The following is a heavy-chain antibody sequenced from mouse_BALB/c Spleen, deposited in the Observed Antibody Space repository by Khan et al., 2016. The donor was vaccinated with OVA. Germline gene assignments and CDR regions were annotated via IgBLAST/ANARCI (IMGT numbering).Heavy chain of an antibody. CDR1: GFTFSSFG. V-gene: IGHV5-17*02. CDR3: ARSGGNFHWYFDV. Sequence: EVQLVESGGGLVQPGGSRKLSCAASGFTFSSFGMHWVRQAPKQGLEWVAYMSSGSSTIYYVDTVKGRFTISRDKPKNTLFLQMTSLRSEDTAMYYCARSGGNFHWYFDVWGAGTSVTVSS. J-gene: IGHJ1*01. CDR2: MSSGSSTI. D-gene: IGHD2-1*01.